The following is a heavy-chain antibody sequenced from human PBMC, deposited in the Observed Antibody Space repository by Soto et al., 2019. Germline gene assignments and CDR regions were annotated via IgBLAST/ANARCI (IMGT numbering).Heavy chain of an antibody. CDR1: GGTFSSYA. Sequence: QVQLVQSGAEVKKPGSSVKFSCTASGGTFSSYAISWVRQAPGQGLEWMGGIIPIFGTANYAQKFQGRVTITADESTSTAYMELSSLRSEDTAVYYCARASGPIAVAGKGNMDVWGQGTTVTVSS. CDR2: IIPIFGTA. CDR3: ARASGPIAVAGKGNMDV. J-gene: IGHJ6*02. D-gene: IGHD6-19*01. V-gene: IGHV1-69*01.